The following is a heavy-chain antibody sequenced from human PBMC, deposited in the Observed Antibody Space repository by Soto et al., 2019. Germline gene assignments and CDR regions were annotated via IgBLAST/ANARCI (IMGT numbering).Heavy chain of an antibody. CDR1: GFTLRTYT. V-gene: IGHV3-21*06. Sequence: EVQLVESGGGLVKPGGSLRLSCAASGFTLRTYTMNWVRQAPGKWLEWVSSISISSSDRYYADSVRGRFTISRDNAKNALYLQMNSLRADDTAVYFCVRGMNPLFGGQGTLVTVSS. CDR2: ISISSSDR. J-gene: IGHJ4*01. CDR3: VRGMNPLF.